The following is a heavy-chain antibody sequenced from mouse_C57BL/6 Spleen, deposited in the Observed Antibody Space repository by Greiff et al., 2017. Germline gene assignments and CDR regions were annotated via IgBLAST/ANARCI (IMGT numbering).Heavy chain of an antibody. D-gene: IGHD2-5*01. CDR1: GYTFTSYW. CDR3: AREGYSNYGAY. V-gene: IGHV1-59*01. Sequence: VQLQQSGAELVRPGTSVKLSCKASGYTFTSYWMHWVKQRPGQGLEWIGVIDPSDSYTNYNQKFKGKATLTVDTSSSTAYMQLSSLTSEDSAVYYCAREGYSNYGAYWGQGTLVTVSA. CDR2: IDPSDSYT. J-gene: IGHJ3*01.